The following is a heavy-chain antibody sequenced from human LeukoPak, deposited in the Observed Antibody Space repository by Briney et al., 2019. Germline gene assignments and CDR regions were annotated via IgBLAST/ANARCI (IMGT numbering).Heavy chain of an antibody. D-gene: IGHD2-15*01. CDR2: ISGSGGTT. CDR1: GFIFSTYD. V-gene: IGHV3-23*01. J-gene: IGHJ4*02. CDR3: AKDRGGYCSGGSCQGAFHY. Sequence: GGSLRLSCAASGFIFSTYDMSWVRQAPGKVLEWVSGISGSGGTTYDADSVKGRFTISRDNSKNTLYLQMNSLRAEDTAVYYCAKDRGGYCSGGSCQGAFHYWGQGTLVTVSS.